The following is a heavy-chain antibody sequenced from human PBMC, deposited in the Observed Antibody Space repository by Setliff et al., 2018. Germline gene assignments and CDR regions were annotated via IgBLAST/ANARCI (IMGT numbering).Heavy chain of an antibody. CDR2: IYHNGNT. CDR1: GGSISPYF. D-gene: IGHD5-18*01. Sequence: PSETLSLTCTVSGGSISPYFWSWIRQPPGKGLEWIGYIYHNGNTNFNPSLKTRVTMSVDTSKNQFALNLRSVTAPDAAVYYCVRDRTAYSYGLDVWGQGTTVTVSS. V-gene: IGHV4-59*01. J-gene: IGHJ6*02. CDR3: VRDRTAYSYGLDV.